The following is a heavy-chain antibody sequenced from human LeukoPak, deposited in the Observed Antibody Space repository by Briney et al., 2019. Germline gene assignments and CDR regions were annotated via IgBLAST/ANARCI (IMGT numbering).Heavy chain of an antibody. CDR1: GFTFSSYE. CDR2: ISSSGSTI. V-gene: IGHV3-48*03. Sequence: PGGSLRLSCAASGFTFSSYEMNWVRQAPGKGLEWVSYISSSGSTIYYADSVKGRFTISRDNAKNSLYLQMNSLRAEDTAVYYCARGYYDSSGPGGLDFDYWGQGTLVTVSS. J-gene: IGHJ4*02. D-gene: IGHD3-22*01. CDR3: ARGYYDSSGPGGLDFDY.